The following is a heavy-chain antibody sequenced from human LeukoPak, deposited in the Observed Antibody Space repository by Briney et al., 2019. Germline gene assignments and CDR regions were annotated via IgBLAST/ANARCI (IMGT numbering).Heavy chain of an antibody. CDR3: ARTIAAEAFDI. CDR2: IYSGGST. D-gene: IGHD6-13*01. V-gene: IGHV3-53*01. CDR1: GFTFSSYS. J-gene: IGHJ3*02. Sequence: PGGSLRLSCAASGFTFSSYSMNWVRQAPGKGLEWVSVIYSGGSTYYADSVKGRFTISRDNSKNTLYLQMNSLRAEDTAVYYCARTIAAEAFDIWGQGTMVTVSS.